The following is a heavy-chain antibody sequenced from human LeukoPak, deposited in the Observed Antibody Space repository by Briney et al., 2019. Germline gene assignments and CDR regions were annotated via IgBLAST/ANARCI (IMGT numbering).Heavy chain of an antibody. D-gene: IGHD1-26*01. CDR2: IWHDGSNK. CDR3: ARLSGSFLDY. CDR1: GFTFSDYG. Sequence: GGSLRLSCAASGFTFSDYGMHWVRQAPGKGLEWVAVIWHDGSNKYYADSVKGRFTISRDNSNNTLYLQMNSLRDEDTAVYYCARLSGSFLDYWGQGTLVTVSS. J-gene: IGHJ4*02. V-gene: IGHV3-33*01.